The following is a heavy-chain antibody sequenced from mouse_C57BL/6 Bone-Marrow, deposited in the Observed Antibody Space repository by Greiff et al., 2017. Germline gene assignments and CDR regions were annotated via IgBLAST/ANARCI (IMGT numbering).Heavy chain of an antibody. CDR3: ARYIVGAMDY. Sequence: EVQRVESGGGLVQPGGSLSLSCAASGFTFTDYYMSWVRQPPGKALEWLGFIRNKANGYTTEYSASVKGRFTISRDNSQSILYLQMNALRAEDSAIYYCARYIVGAMDYWGQGTSVTVSS. CDR2: IRNKANGYTT. V-gene: IGHV7-3*01. CDR1: GFTFTDYY. D-gene: IGHD1-3*01. J-gene: IGHJ4*01.